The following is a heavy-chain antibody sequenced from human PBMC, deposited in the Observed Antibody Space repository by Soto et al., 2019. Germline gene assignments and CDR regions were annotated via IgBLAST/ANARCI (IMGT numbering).Heavy chain of an antibody. Sequence: ASVKVSCKASGYTFTSYYMHWVRQAPGQGLEWMGIINPSGGSTSYAQKFQGRVTMTRDTSTSTVYMELSSLRSEDTAVYYCARDGGCSNRSVSYYFDFWGQGTLVTLSS. V-gene: IGHV1-46*01. CDR1: GYTFTSYY. CDR3: ARDGGCSNRSVSYYFDF. J-gene: IGHJ4*02. D-gene: IGHD3-16*01. CDR2: INPSGGST.